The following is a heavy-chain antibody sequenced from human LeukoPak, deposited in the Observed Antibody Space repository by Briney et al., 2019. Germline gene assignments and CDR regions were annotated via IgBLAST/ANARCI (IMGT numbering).Heavy chain of an antibody. Sequence: GGSLRLSCAASGFTFSHYWMYWVRQAPGKGLEWVSRLNRDGASSSYAEAVKGRFTVSRDNAENTLHLKMNRLRAEDTAVYYCARDGDDMAGGIIIVSYFDFWGQGTLVTVSP. J-gene: IGHJ4*02. CDR1: GFTFSHYW. CDR3: ARDGDDMAGGIIIVSYFDF. V-gene: IGHV3-74*01. CDR2: LNRDGASS. D-gene: IGHD3-10*01.